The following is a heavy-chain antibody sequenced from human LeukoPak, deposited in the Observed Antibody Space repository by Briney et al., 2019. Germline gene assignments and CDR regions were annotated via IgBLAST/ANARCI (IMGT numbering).Heavy chain of an antibody. V-gene: IGHV3-33*01. D-gene: IGHD3-10*01. CDR2: IWYDGSNK. CDR1: GFTFSSYG. CDR3: ALLWFGELPWSDP. J-gene: IGHJ5*02. Sequence: GGSLRLSCAASGFTFSSYGMHWVRQAPGKGLEWVAVIWYDGSNKYYADSVRGRFTISRDNSKNTLYLQMNSLRAEDTAVYYCALLWFGELPWSDPWGPGTLVTVSS.